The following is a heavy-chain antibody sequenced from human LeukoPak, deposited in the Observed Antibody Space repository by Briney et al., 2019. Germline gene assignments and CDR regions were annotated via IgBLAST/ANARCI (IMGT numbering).Heavy chain of an antibody. CDR1: GGSISSGDYY. V-gene: IGHV4-30-4*01. J-gene: IGHJ4*02. Sequence: PSQTLSLTCTVSGGSISSGDYYWSWIRQPPGKGLEWIGYIYYSGSTYYNPSLKSRVTISVDTSKNQFSLKLSSVTAADTDVYYCARVYYYDNSGYGKDYFDYWGQGTLVTVSS. CDR3: ARVYYYDNSGYGKDYFDY. D-gene: IGHD3-22*01. CDR2: IYYSGST.